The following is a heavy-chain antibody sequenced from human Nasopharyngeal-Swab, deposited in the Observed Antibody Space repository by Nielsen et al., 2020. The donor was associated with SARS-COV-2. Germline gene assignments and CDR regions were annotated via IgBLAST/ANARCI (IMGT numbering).Heavy chain of an antibody. CDR3: ARVRSSGYYSIDYFDS. J-gene: IGHJ4*02. CDR1: GFTFDDYY. V-gene: IGHV4-59*12. D-gene: IGHD3-22*01. Sequence: GSLRLSCAASGFTFDDYYMTWIRQAPGKGLEWIASVYYSGSTHYNPSLKSRVTTSIDTSKNQFSVKLNSVTAADTAVYFCARVRSSGYYSIDYFDSWGQGTLVTVSS. CDR2: VYYSGST.